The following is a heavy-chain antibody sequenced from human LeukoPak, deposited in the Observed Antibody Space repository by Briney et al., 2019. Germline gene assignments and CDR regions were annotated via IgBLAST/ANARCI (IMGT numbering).Heavy chain of an antibody. Sequence: GGSLRLSCAASGFTFSDYYMSWIRQAPGKGLEWVSYISNSGNTIYYADSVKGRFTISRDNSKNTLYLQMNSLRAEDTAVYYCAKPAKTDYADYWGQGTLVTVSS. V-gene: IGHV3-11*01. CDR3: AKPAKTDYADY. D-gene: IGHD1-14*01. J-gene: IGHJ4*02. CDR1: GFTFSDYY. CDR2: ISNSGNTI.